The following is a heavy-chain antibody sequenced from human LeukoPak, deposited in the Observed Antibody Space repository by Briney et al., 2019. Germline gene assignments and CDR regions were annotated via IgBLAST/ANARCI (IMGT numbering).Heavy chain of an antibody. D-gene: IGHD6-19*01. CDR3: AKDSHYSSGSAFDY. V-gene: IGHV3-7*01. J-gene: IGHJ4*02. CDR2: IKQDGSEK. Sequence: GGSLRLSCAASGFTFSSYWMSWVRQAPGKGLEWVANIKQDGSEKYYVDSVKGRFTISRDNAKNSLYLQMNSLRAEDTAVYYCAKDSHYSSGSAFDYWGQGTLVTVSS. CDR1: GFTFSSYW.